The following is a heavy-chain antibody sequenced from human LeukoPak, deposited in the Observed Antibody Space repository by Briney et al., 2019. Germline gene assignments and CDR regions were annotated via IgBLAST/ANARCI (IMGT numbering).Heavy chain of an antibody. V-gene: IGHV4-59*01. CDR2: IYYSGST. Sequence: SETLSLTCTVSGGSISSYYWSWLRQPPGKGLEWIGYIYYSGSTNYNPSLKSRVTISVDTSKNQFSLKLSSVTATDTAVYYCARFYYDSSGYYYFDYWGQGTLVTVSS. J-gene: IGHJ4*02. CDR3: ARFYYDSSGYYYFDY. CDR1: GGSISSYY. D-gene: IGHD3-22*01.